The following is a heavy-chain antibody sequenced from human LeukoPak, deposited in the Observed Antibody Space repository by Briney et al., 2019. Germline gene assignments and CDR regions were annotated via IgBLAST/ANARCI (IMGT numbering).Heavy chain of an antibody. V-gene: IGHV6-1*01. D-gene: IGHD4-17*01. CDR1: GDSVSSNSAA. CDR3: ARGAYGDSNYYYYGRDV. Sequence: SQTLSLTCAVSGDSVSSNSAAWHWIRQSPARGLEWLGRTYYRSKWYNDYAASVKSRITINADTSKNQFSLQLNSVTPEDTAVYYCARGAYGDSNYYYYGRDVWGQGTTVTVPS. J-gene: IGHJ6*02. CDR2: TYYRSKWYN.